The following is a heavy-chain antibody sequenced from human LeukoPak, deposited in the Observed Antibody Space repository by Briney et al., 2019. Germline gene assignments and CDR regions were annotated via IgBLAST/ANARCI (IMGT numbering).Heavy chain of an antibody. V-gene: IGHV4-61*02. Sequence: SQTLSLTCTVSGDSINNGTYYWTWIRQPAGTGLEWIGRVFATGTTLYNPSLQSRLTISIETSKNLFSLTLTSVTAADTAVYYCARGCGGLYNWFDPWGQGALVTVSS. D-gene: IGHD3-16*01. J-gene: IGHJ5*02. CDR3: ARGCGGLYNWFDP. CDR2: VFATGTT. CDR1: GDSINNGTYY.